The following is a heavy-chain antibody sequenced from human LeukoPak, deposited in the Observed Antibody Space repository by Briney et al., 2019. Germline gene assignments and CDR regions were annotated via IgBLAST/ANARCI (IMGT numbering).Heavy chain of an antibody. Sequence: GASVKVSCKASGYTFTSYDINWVRQATGQGLEWMGWMNPNSGNTGYAQKFQGRVTITRNTSISTAYMELSSLRSEDTAVYYCARVYCTSHCYFNYWGQGTLVTVSS. CDR2: MNPNSGNT. V-gene: IGHV1-8*03. CDR1: GYTFTSYD. D-gene: IGHD2-2*01. CDR3: ARVYCTSHCYFNY. J-gene: IGHJ4*02.